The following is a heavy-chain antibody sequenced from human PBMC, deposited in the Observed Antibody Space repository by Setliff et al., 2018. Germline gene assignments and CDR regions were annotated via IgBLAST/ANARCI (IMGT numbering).Heavy chain of an antibody. CDR3: ARAQVVFAISAPAWYFEI. CDR1: GDSFSDYY. J-gene: IGHJ2*01. D-gene: IGHD2-21*01. CDR2: SNHGGST. V-gene: IGHV4-34*01. Sequence: SETLSLTCAVYGDSFSDYYWSWIRQPPGKGLEWIGESNHGGSTSYHPSLKSRLTMSVDTSKTQFSLKLTSVTAADTAVYYCARAQVVFAISAPAWYFEIWGRGTQVTVSS.